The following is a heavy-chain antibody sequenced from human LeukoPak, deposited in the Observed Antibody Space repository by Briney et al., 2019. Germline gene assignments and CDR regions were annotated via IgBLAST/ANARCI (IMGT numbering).Heavy chain of an antibody. Sequence: PGGSLRLSCAASGFTFSSHSMNWVRQAPGKGLEWVSSISSSSSYIYYADSVKGRFTISRDNAKNSLYLQMNSLRAEDTAVYYCARQLSRRFLEWFVDSEYYYMDVWGKGTTVTVSS. J-gene: IGHJ6*03. V-gene: IGHV3-21*01. CDR1: GFTFSSHS. D-gene: IGHD3-3*01. CDR2: ISSSSSYI. CDR3: ARQLSRRFLEWFVDSEYYYMDV.